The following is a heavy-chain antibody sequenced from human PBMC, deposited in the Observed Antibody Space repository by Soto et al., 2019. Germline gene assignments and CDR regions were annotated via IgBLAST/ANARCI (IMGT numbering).Heavy chain of an antibody. CDR3: AKAPWRNDFWSGPYFDY. D-gene: IGHD3-3*01. CDR2: ISYDGSNK. V-gene: IGHV3-30*18. CDR1: GFTFSSYG. Sequence: QPGGSLRLSCAASGFTFSSYGMHWVRQAPGKGLEWVAVISYDGSNKYYADSVKGRFTISRDNSKNTLYLQMNSLRAEDTAVYYCAKAPWRNDFWSGPYFDYWGQGTLVTVSS. J-gene: IGHJ4*02.